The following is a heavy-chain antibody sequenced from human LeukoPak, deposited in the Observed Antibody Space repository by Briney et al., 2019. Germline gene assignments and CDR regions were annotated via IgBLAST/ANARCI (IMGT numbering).Heavy chain of an antibody. CDR3: ARKREDYYDDSGGLGAFDI. CDR1: GYSLTNYG. CDR2: ISAYNGNT. V-gene: IGHV1-18*01. D-gene: IGHD3-22*01. J-gene: IGHJ3*02. Sequence: RASVKVSCKASGYSLTNYGVSWVRQAPGQGLEWMGWISAYNGNTNYAQKLQGRVTMTTDTSTNTAYMELRSLRSDDTAVYYCARKREDYYDDSGGLGAFDIWGQGTMVTASS.